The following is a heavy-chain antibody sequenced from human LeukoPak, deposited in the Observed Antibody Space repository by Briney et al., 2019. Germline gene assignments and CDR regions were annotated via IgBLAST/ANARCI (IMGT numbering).Heavy chain of an antibody. D-gene: IGHD6-13*01. CDR1: GFTFRTYA. J-gene: IGHJ1*01. V-gene: IGHV3-23*01. CDR3: AMDREPGSWHTLSEL. CDR2: ISDSGDGT. Sequence: GGSLRLSCAASGFTFRTYAMSWVRQAPGKGLEWVSGISDSGDGTYYAESVKGRFTISRDNSKNTVFLQMNSLRADDTAKYYCAMDREPGSWHTLSELGGQGTLHTVS.